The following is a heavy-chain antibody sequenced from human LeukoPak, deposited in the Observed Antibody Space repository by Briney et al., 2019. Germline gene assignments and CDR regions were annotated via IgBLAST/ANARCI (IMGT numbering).Heavy chain of an antibody. D-gene: IGHD3-16*01. J-gene: IGHJ4*02. V-gene: IGHV1-2*02. CDR2: INPTSGAT. CDR3: ARVLIFGGVSPGDYFDY. CDR1: GYTFTGHY. Sequence: ASVKVSCKTSGYTFTGHYMHWVRQAPGQGLEWMGWINPTSGATKYAQNLQGRVTMTRDTSISTAYMELRRLRSDDTAVYYCARVLIFGGVSPGDYFDYWDQGTLVTVSS.